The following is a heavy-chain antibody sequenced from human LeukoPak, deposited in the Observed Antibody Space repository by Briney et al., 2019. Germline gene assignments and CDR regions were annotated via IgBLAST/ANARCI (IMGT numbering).Heavy chain of an antibody. Sequence: SETLSLTCTVSGGSINNYYWTWIRQPPGKGLEWIGNTFYSGSTNYNPSLMSRVSISVDTSKNQVSPNLNSVTAADTAVYYCATVAVVRGVTFFDYWGQGTLVTVSS. CDR1: GGSINNYY. J-gene: IGHJ4*02. CDR3: ATVAVVRGVTFFDY. D-gene: IGHD3-10*01. V-gene: IGHV4-59*12. CDR2: TFYSGST.